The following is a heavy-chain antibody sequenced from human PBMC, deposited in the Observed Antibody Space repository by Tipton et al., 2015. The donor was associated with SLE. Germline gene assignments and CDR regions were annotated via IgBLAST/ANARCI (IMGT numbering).Heavy chain of an antibody. CDR3: ARDSFGFDY. V-gene: IGHV4-59*11. CDR2: IFYSGNT. Sequence: GLVKPSETLSLTCTVSGGSIGSHYWSWIRQPPGKPLEWIGYIFYSGNTNLNPSLKSRVTMSVDTSKNQFSLRLTSVTAADTAVYFCARDSFGFDYWGQGTLVTVSS. CDR1: GGSIGSHY. J-gene: IGHJ4*02. D-gene: IGHD3-16*01.